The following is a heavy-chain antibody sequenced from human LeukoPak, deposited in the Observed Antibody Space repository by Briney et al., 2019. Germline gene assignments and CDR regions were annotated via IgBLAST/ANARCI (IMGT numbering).Heavy chain of an antibody. CDR1: GGSFSGYY. CDR2: INHSGST. Sequence: SETLSLTCAVYGGSFSGYYWSWIRQPPGKGLEWIGEINHSGSTNYNPSLKSRVTISVDTSKNQFSLKLSSVTAADTAVYYCARIVVVPAATYRVFAALEGGYYYYYMDVWGKGTTVTVSS. CDR3: ARIVVVPAATYRVFAALEGGYYYYYMDV. J-gene: IGHJ6*03. V-gene: IGHV4-34*01. D-gene: IGHD2-2*01.